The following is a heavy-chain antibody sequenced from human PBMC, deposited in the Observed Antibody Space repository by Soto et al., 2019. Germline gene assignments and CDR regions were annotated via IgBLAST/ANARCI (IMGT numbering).Heavy chain of an antibody. D-gene: IGHD3-22*01. CDR2: IYSGGST. V-gene: IGHV3-53*01. Sequence: EVQLVESGGGLIQPGGSLRLSCAASGFTVSSNYMSWVRQAPGKGLEWVSVIYSGGSTYCADSVKGRFTISRDNSKNTLYLQMNSLSAEDTAVYYCARDRVESGYPEYFQHWGQGTLVTVSS. J-gene: IGHJ1*01. CDR1: GFTVSSNY. CDR3: ARDRVESGYPEYFQH.